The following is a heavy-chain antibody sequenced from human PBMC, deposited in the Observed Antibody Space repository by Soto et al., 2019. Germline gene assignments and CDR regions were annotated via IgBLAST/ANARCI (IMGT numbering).Heavy chain of an antibody. Sequence: GGSLRLSCAASGFTFSSYGMHWVRQAPGKGLEWVAVIWNDGSNKYYADSVKGRFTISRDNSKNTLYLQMNSLRAEDTAVYYWARALGSPALLYFFCGMDVWGQGTTVTVSS. D-gene: IGHD2-15*01. CDR3: ARALGSPALLYFFCGMDV. J-gene: IGHJ6*02. CDR1: GFTFSSYG. CDR2: IWNDGSNK. V-gene: IGHV3-33*01.